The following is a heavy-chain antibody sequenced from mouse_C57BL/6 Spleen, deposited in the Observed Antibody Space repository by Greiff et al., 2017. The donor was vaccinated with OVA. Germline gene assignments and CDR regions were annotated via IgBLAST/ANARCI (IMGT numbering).Heavy chain of an antibody. CDR2: IDPENGDT. CDR3: TTDYGSADY. CDR1: GFNIKDDY. J-gene: IGHJ2*01. V-gene: IGHV14-4*01. D-gene: IGHD1-1*01. Sequence: EVKLVESGAELVRPGASVKLSCTASGFNIKDDYMHWVKQRPEQGLEWIEWIDPENGDTEYATNFQGKATITADTSSNTAYLQLSSLASEDTAVSYCTTDYGSADYWGQGTTHTVSS.